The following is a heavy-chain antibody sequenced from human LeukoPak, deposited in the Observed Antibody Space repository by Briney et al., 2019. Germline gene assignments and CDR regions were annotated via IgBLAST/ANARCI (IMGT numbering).Heavy chain of an antibody. Sequence: SETLSLTCTVSGGSISSYYWSWIRQPAGKGLEWIGRIYTSGSTNYNPSLKSRVTISVDTSKNQFSLKLSSVTAADTAVYYCATLDSSGWYNYFDYWGQGTLVTVSS. J-gene: IGHJ4*02. V-gene: IGHV4-4*07. CDR3: ATLDSSGWYNYFDY. CDR1: GGSISSYY. D-gene: IGHD6-19*01. CDR2: IYTSGST.